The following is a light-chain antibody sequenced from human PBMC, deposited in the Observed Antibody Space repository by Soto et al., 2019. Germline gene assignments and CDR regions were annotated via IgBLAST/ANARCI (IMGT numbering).Light chain of an antibody. J-gene: IGLJ1*01. CDR3: CSYAGSSTYV. CDR1: SSDVGSYNL. V-gene: IGLV2-23*01. Sequence: QSALTQPASVSGSPGQSITISCTGTSSDVGSYNLVSWYQQHPGKAPKLMIYEGSKRPSGVSNRFSCSKSGNTASLPISGRQAEDEADYYCCSYAGSSTYVFGTGTKLTVL. CDR2: EGS.